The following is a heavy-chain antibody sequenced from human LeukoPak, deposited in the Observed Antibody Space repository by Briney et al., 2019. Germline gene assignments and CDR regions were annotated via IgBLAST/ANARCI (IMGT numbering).Heavy chain of an antibody. J-gene: IGHJ3*02. D-gene: IGHD1-26*01. CDR3: ARGTYIVGLPDAFDI. Sequence: GGSLRLSCAASGFTFSNYSMNWARQAPGKGLEWVSSISSRSSCIYYADSVKGRFTISRDNAKNSLYLQMNSLRAEDTAVCYCARGTYIVGLPDAFDIWGQGTMVTVSS. V-gene: IGHV3-21*01. CDR2: ISSRSSCI. CDR1: GFTFSNYS.